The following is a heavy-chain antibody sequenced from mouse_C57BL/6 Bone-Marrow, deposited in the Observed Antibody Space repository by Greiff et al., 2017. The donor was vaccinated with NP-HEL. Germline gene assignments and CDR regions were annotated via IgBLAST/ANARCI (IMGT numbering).Heavy chain of an antibody. CDR3: ARDPNPSPYGIFDY. J-gene: IGHJ2*01. Sequence: EVKLMESGPGLVKPSQSLSLTCSVTGYSITSGYYWNWIRQFPGNKLEWMGYISYDGSNNYNPSLKNRISITRDTSKNQFFLKLNSVTTEDTATYYCARDPNPSPYGIFDYWGQGTTLTVSS. V-gene: IGHV3-6*01. CDR1: GYSITSGYY. D-gene: IGHD1-1*01. CDR2: ISYDGSN.